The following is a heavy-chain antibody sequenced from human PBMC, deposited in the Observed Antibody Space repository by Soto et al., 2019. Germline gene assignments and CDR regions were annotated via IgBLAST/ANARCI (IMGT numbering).Heavy chain of an antibody. V-gene: IGHV1-18*01. CDR2: ISAYNGNT. CDR1: GYTFTSYG. J-gene: IGHJ6*02. Sequence: ASVKVSCKASGYTFTSYGISWARQAPGQGLEWMGWISAYNGNTNYAQKLQGRVTMTTDTSTSTAYMELRSLRSDDTAVYYCARDFGGSYLSYSMDVWGQGTTVTVSS. CDR3: ARDFGGSYLSYSMDV. D-gene: IGHD1-26*01.